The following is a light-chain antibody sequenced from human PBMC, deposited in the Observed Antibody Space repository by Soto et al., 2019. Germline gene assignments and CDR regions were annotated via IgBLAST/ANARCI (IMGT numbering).Light chain of an antibody. V-gene: IGKV1-39*01. CDR2: AAS. J-gene: IGKJ1*01. CDR1: PSIGRN. CDR3: QQSYNTPWT. Sequence: DIQMPQSPSSLSASVRDRVTIACRSSPSIGRNLNWYLQKPGKAPKLLVYAASHLQSGVPSRFSGGGSGTAFTLIISSLQPEDSATYYCQQSYNTPWTFGHGTKVDIK.